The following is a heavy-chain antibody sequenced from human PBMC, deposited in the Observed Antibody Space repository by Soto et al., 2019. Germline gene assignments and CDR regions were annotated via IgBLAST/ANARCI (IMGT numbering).Heavy chain of an antibody. V-gene: IGHV3-74*01. CDR1: GFTFSSYW. Sequence: PGGHLRLSCAASGFTFSSYWMHWVRQAPGKGQVWVSRINSDGSSTSYADSVKGRFTISRDNAKNTLYLQMNTLRAEDTAVYYCALSGAEGVILTGYQAYYYYGMDVWGQGTTVTVSS. CDR2: INSDGSST. D-gene: IGHD3-9*01. CDR3: ALSGAEGVILTGYQAYYYYGMDV. J-gene: IGHJ6*02.